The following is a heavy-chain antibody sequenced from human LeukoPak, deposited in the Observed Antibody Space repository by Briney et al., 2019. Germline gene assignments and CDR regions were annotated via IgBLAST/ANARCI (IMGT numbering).Heavy chain of an antibody. Sequence: GRSLRLSCAASGFTFDDYAMHWVRQAPGKGLERVSLISGDGGSTYYADSVKGRFTISRDNSKNSLYLQMNSLRTEDTALYYCAKVSIVGATPEGFDYWGQGTLVTVSS. CDR1: GFTFDDYA. V-gene: IGHV3-43*02. D-gene: IGHD1-26*01. CDR3: AKVSIVGATPEGFDY. J-gene: IGHJ4*02. CDR2: ISGDGGST.